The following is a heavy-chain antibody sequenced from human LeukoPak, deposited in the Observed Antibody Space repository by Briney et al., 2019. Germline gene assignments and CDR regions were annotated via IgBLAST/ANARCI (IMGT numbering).Heavy chain of an antibody. J-gene: IGHJ4*02. CDR1: GFTFSSYA. CDR3: ARDRGSSGWYRPPPDY. V-gene: IGHV3-30-3*01. D-gene: IGHD6-19*01. CDR2: ISYDGSNK. Sequence: GGSLRLSCAASGFTFSSYAMHWVRQAPGKGLEWGAVISYDGSNKYYADSVKGRFTISRDNSKNTLYLQMNSPRAEDTAVYYCARDRGSSGWYRPPPDYWGQGTLVTVSS.